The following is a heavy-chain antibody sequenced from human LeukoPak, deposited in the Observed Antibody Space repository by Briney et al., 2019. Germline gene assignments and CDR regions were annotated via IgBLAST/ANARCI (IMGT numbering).Heavy chain of an antibody. CDR1: GFTFSSYW. CDR2: IKQGGSEK. CDR3: ARGRDYGDYFFDY. V-gene: IGHV3-7*01. J-gene: IGHJ4*02. Sequence: GGSLRLSCAASGFTFSSYWMSWVRQAPGKGLEWVANIKQGGSEKYYVDSVKGRFTISRDNAKNSLYLQMNSLRAEDTAVYYCARGRDYGDYFFDYWGQGTLVTVSS. D-gene: IGHD4-17*01.